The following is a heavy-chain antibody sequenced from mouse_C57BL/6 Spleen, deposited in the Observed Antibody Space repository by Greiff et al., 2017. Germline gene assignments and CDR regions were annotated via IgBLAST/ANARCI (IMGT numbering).Heavy chain of an antibody. CDR1: GYTFTSYW. J-gene: IGHJ2*01. CDR2: IEPSDSYT. Sequence: VQLQQPGAELVKPGASVKLSCKASGYTFTSYWMQWVKQRPGQGLEWIGEIEPSDSYTNYNQKFKGKATLTVDTSSSTAYMQLSSLTSEDSAVYYWARRYYGNYPFDYWGQGTTLTVSS. D-gene: IGHD2-1*01. V-gene: IGHV1-50*01. CDR3: ARRYYGNYPFDY.